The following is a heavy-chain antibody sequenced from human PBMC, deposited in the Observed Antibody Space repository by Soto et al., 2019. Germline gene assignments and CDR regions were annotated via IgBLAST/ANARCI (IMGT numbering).Heavy chain of an antibody. V-gene: IGHV4-39*01. Sequence: QLQLQESGPGLVKPSETLSLTCTVSGGSISSSSYYWGWIRQPPGKGLEWIGSIYYSGSTYYNPSLKSRVTISVDTSKNQFSLKLSSVTAADTAVYYCARRVDYDILTGYYEHHNWFDPWGQGTLVTVSS. J-gene: IGHJ5*02. D-gene: IGHD3-9*01. CDR2: IYYSGST. CDR1: GGSISSSSYY. CDR3: ARRVDYDILTGYYEHHNWFDP.